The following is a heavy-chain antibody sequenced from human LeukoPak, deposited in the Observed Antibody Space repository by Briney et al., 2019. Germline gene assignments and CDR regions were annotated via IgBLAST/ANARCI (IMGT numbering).Heavy chain of an antibody. CDR3: ARAGSTDAFDI. V-gene: IGHV4-61*01. CDR2: IYYSGST. D-gene: IGHD6-13*01. J-gene: IGHJ3*02. CDR1: GGSVSSGSYY. Sequence: SETLSLTCTVSGGSVSSGSYYWSWIRQPPGKGLEWIGYIYYSGSTNYNPSLKSRVTISVDTSKNQFSLKLSSVTAADTAVYYCARAGSTDAFDIWGQGTMVTVSS.